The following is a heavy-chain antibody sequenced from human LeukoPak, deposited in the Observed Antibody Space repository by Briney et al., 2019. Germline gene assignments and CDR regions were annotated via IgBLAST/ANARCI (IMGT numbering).Heavy chain of an antibody. D-gene: IGHD6-6*01. J-gene: IGHJ6*03. CDR2: IYHSGST. CDR1: GYSISSGYY. CDR3: ARVSYSSSSVYYYYYYMDV. Sequence: SETLSLTCTVSGYSISSGYYWGWIRQPPGKGLEWIGNIYHSGSTHYNPSLKSRVTISVDTSKNQFSLKLSSVTAADAAVYYCARVSYSSSSVYYYYYYMDVWGKGTTVTVSS. V-gene: IGHV4-38-2*02.